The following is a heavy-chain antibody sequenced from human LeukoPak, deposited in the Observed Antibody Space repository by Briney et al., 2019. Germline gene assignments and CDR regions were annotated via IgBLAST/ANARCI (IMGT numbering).Heavy chain of an antibody. CDR1: GFTFSSYS. D-gene: IGHD6-6*01. J-gene: IGHJ6*03. V-gene: IGHV3-48*01. CDR3: ARDLAYSSSYGGGMDV. CDR2: ISSSSSTI. Sequence: PGGSLRLSCAASGFTFSSYSMNWVRQAPGKGLEWVSYISSSSSTIYYADSVKGRFTISRDNAKNSLYLQMNSLRAEDTAVYYCARDLAYSSSYGGGMDVWGKGTTVTVSS.